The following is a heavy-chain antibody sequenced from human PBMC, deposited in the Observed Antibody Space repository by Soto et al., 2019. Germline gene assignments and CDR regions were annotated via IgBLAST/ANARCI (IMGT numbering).Heavy chain of an antibody. CDR2: IHSNGSSS. V-gene: IGHV3-74*01. CDR1: GFTFSSYW. CDR3: ARERYASSWPDLDY. D-gene: IGHD6-13*01. Sequence: HGGSLRLSCAASGFTFSSYWMHWVRHAPGKELVWVSRIHSNGSSSSYADSVKGRFTFSRDNAKNTLYLQMNSLRAEDTAIYYCARERYASSWPDLDYWGQGTPVTVSS. J-gene: IGHJ4*02.